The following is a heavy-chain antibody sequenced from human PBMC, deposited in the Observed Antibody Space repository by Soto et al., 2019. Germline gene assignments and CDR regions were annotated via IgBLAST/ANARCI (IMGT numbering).Heavy chain of an antibody. V-gene: IGHV3-23*01. CDR3: AKPLDYGDMYYYYGMDV. J-gene: IGHJ6*02. CDR1: GFTFSSYA. CDR2: ISGSGGST. Sequence: PGGSLRLSCAASGFTFSSYAMSWVRQAPGKGLEWVSAISGSGGSTYYADSVKGRFTISRDNSKNTLYLQMNSLRAEDTAVYYCAKPLDYGDMYYYYGMDVWGQGTTVTVSS. D-gene: IGHD4-17*01.